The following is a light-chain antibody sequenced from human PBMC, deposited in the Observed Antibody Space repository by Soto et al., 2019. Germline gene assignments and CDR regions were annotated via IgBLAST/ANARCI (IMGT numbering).Light chain of an antibody. Sequence: DIVMTQSPDSLAVSLGERATINCKSSQTILYSSNNRNYLAWYQHKPGQPPKLVISWASTRESGVPDRFSGSGSGTDFTLTISSLQAEEVAVYYCQQHYSTPRTFGQGTRVEIK. V-gene: IGKV4-1*01. CDR3: QQHYSTPRT. J-gene: IGKJ1*01. CDR2: WAS. CDR1: QTILYSSNNRNY.